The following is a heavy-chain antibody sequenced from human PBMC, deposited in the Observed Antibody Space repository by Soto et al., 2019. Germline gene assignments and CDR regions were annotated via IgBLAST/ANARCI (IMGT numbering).Heavy chain of an antibody. CDR1: GGSISSSSYY. V-gene: IGHV4-39*01. J-gene: IGHJ5*02. D-gene: IGHD3-3*01. CDR3: ARHSSAIRSYYDFWSGYYIDWFDP. Sequence: SETLSLTCTVSGGSISSSSYYWGWIRQPPGKGLEWIGSFYYSGSTYYNPSLKSRVTISVDTSKNQFSLRLSSVTAADTAVYYCARHSSAIRSYYDFWSGYYIDWFDPWGQGTLVTVSS. CDR2: FYYSGST.